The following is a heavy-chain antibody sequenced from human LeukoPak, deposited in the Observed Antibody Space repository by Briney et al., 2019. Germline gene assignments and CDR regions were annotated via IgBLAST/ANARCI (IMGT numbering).Heavy chain of an antibody. Sequence: GGSLRLSCAASGFTFSGSAMHWVRQASGKGLEWVGRIRSKANSYATAYAASVKGRFTISRDDSKNTAYLQMNSLKTEDAAVYYCTTLSLGYCSSTSCSFTYYYYYMDVWGKGTTVTVSS. CDR2: IRSKANSYAT. CDR1: GFTFSGSA. V-gene: IGHV3-73*01. J-gene: IGHJ6*03. D-gene: IGHD2-2*01. CDR3: TTLSLGYCSSTSCSFTYYYYYMDV.